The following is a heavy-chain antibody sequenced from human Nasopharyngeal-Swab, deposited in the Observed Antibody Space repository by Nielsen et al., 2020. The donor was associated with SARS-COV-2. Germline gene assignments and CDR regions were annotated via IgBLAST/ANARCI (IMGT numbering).Heavy chain of an antibody. CDR2: VDHSGST. J-gene: IGHJ4*02. D-gene: IGHD5-18*01. V-gene: IGHV4-39*07. CDR3: ARAVYGGYIYDSYFDY. Sequence: WIRQPPGKGLEWIGSVDHSGSTDYNPSLKSRVTISLDTSKKQFSLKLNSVSAADTAVYYCARAVYGGYIYDSYFDYWGQGTLVTVSS.